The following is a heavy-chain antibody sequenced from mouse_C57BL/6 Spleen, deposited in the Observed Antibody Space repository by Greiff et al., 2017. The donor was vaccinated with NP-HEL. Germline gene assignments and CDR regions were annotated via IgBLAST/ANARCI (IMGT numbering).Heavy chain of an antibody. CDR2: ISYDGSN. Sequence: EVQLQLSGPGLVKPSQSLSLTCSVTGYSITSGYYWNWIRQFPGNKLEWMGYISYDGSNNYNPSLKNRISITRDTSKNQFFLKLNSVTTEDTATYYCARGRERAWFAYWGQGTLVTVSA. CDR1: GYSITSGYY. CDR3: ARGRERAWFAY. J-gene: IGHJ3*01. V-gene: IGHV3-6*01.